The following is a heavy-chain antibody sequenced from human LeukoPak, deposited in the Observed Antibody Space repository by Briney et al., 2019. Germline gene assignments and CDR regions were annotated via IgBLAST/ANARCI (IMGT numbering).Heavy chain of an antibody. CDR1: GFTFSSYA. CDR3: AKDRRSGWYFDY. V-gene: IGHV3-23*01. CDR2: ISGSGGST. D-gene: IGHD6-19*01. J-gene: IGHJ4*02. Sequence: GGSLRLSCAASGFTFSSYAMSWVRQAPGKGLEWVSAISGSGGSTYYADSVKGRFTISRDKSKNTLYLQMNSLRAEDTAVYYCAKDRRSGWYFDYWGQGTLVTVSS.